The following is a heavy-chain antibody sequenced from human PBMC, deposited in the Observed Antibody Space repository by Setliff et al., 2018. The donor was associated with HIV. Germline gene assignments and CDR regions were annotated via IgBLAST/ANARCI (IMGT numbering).Heavy chain of an antibody. V-gene: IGHV1-18*01. CDR1: GYSFTSYG. CDR2: ISAYNGNK. Sequence: GASVKVSCKASGYSFTSYGISWVRQAPGQGLERMGWISAYNGNKNYAQNLQDRVTMTTDTSTSTAYMELRSLRFDDTAVYYCARFPNPSQIVVIMPPDYWGQGTPVTVSS. D-gene: IGHD3-22*01. J-gene: IGHJ4*02. CDR3: ARFPNPSQIVVIMPPDY.